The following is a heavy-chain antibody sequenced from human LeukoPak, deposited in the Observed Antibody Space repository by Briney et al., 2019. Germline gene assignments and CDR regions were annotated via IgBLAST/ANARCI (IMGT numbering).Heavy chain of an antibody. V-gene: IGHV3-23*01. D-gene: IGHD2-2*01. CDR2: ISGSGGST. J-gene: IGHJ4*02. CDR3: AKEGSEFSSSFLDY. CDR1: GFTFSSYA. Sequence: PGGSLRLSCAASGFTFSSYAMSWVRQAPGKGLEWVSAISGSGGSTYYADSVKGRFTISRDDSTTTLILQMNSLRVEDTAVYFCAKEGSEFSSSFLDYWGQGTLVTVSS.